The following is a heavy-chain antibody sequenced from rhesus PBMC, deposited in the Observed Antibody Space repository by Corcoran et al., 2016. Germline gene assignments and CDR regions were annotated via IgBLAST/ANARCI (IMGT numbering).Heavy chain of an antibody. CDR3: ARYSGSYYRDY. V-gene: IGHV4-173*01. Sequence: QVQLQQWGEGLVKPSETLSLTCTVSGGSISNNYWSWIRQPPGKGLEWIGRISGSGGSTDYNPSLKSRVTISTDTSKNQISLKLNSVTAADTAIYYCARYSGSYYRDYWGQGVLVTVSS. CDR2: ISGSGGST. CDR1: GGSISNNY. D-gene: IGHD3-16*01. J-gene: IGHJ4*01.